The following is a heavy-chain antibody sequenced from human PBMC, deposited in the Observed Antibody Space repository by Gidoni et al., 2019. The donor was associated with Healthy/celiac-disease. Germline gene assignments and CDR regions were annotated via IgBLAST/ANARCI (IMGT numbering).Heavy chain of an antibody. CDR1: GFTFSSYG. J-gene: IGHJ4*02. Sequence: QVQLLESGGGVVQPGRSLRLSCAASGFTFSSYGMHWVRQAPGKGLEWVAVISYDGSNKYYADSVKGRFTISRDNSKNTLDLKMNSLRAEDTAVYYCATGGNYDFWSGYYTPWDYWGQGTLVTVSS. V-gene: IGHV3-30*03. CDR2: ISYDGSNK. D-gene: IGHD3-3*01. CDR3: ATGGNYDFWSGYYTPWDY.